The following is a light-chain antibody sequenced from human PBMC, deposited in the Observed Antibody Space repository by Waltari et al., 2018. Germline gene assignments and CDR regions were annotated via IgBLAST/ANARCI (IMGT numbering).Light chain of an antibody. CDR1: QSVLYSSNNKNY. J-gene: IGKJ1*01. Sequence: DIVMTQSPDSLAVSLGERSPINCKSRQSVLYSSNNKNYLAWYQHKPGQPPKLLIYWASTRESGVPDRFSGSGSGTDFTLTISSLQAEDVAVYYCQQYYSTPRTFGQGTKVEIK. CDR3: QQYYSTPRT. V-gene: IGKV4-1*01. CDR2: WAS.